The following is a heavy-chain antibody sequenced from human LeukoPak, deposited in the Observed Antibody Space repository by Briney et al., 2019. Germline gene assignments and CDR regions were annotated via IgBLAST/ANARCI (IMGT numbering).Heavy chain of an antibody. CDR1: GFTVSSNS. CDR2: IYSDNT. Sequence: GGSLRLSCTVSGFTVSSNSWSWVRQAPGKGLEWVSFIYSDNTHYSDSVKGRFTISRDNSKNTLYLQMNSLRAEDTAVYYCARRAGAYSHPYDYWGQGTLVTVSS. V-gene: IGHV3-53*01. J-gene: IGHJ4*02. D-gene: IGHD4/OR15-4a*01. CDR3: ARRAGAYSHPYDY.